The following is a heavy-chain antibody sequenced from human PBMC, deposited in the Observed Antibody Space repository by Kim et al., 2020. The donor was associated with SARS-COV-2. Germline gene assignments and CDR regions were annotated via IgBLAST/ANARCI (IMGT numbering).Heavy chain of an antibody. CDR3: ARHGSSYVYFFDY. J-gene: IGHJ4*02. CDR1: GAFVTTYY. Sequence: SETLSLTCSVSGAFVTTYYWSWIRQPPGKGLEWIGYFYYTGNINYNPSLKSRVTISGDTSKNQFSLKLSSVTAADTALYYCARHGSSYVYFFDYWGQG. V-gene: IGHV4-59*02. D-gene: IGHD6-13*01. CDR2: FYYTGNI.